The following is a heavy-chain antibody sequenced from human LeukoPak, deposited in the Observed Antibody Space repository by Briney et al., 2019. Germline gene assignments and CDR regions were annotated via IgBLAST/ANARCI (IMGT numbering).Heavy chain of an antibody. Sequence: SETLSLTCTVSGSSISSSSYYWGWIRQPPGKGLEWIGSIYYSGTTYYNPSLKSRVTISVDTSKNQFSLKLSSVTAADTAVYYCARQETGYYTFDYWGQGTLVTVSS. CDR3: ARQETGYYTFDY. V-gene: IGHV4-39*01. J-gene: IGHJ4*02. CDR1: GSSISSSSYY. D-gene: IGHD3/OR15-3a*01. CDR2: IYYSGTT.